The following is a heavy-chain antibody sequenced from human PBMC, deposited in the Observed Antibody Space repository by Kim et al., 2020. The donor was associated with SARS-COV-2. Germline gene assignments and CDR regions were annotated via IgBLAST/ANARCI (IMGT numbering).Heavy chain of an antibody. CDR2: IDPSDSYT. V-gene: IGHV5-10-1*01. D-gene: IGHD1-26*01. J-gene: IGHJ4*02. Sequence: GASLKISCTASGYSFTTYWITWVRQMPGKGLEWMGRIDPSDSYTNYSPSVQGHVTISVDKSITTAYLQWSSLKASDTAIYYCARRWEYYFDYWGQGTLVTVSS. CDR3: ARRWEYYFDY. CDR1: GYSFTTYW.